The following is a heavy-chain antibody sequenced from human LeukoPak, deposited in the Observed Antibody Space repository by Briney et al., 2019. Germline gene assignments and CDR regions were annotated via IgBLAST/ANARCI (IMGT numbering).Heavy chain of an antibody. V-gene: IGHV1-18*01. CDR2: ISAYNGNT. CDR3: ARVFGVVVVVDYYYMDV. Sequence: RASVKVSCKASGYTFTSYGISWVRQAPGQGLEWMGWISAYNGNTNYAQKLQGRVTMTTDTSTSTAYMELRSLRSDDTAVYYCARVFGVVVVVDYYYMDVWGKGTTVTVSS. CDR1: GYTFTSYG. D-gene: IGHD2-15*01. J-gene: IGHJ6*03.